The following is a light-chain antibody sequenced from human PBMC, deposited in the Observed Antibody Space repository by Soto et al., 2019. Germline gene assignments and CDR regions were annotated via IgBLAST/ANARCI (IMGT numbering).Light chain of an antibody. Sequence: QSALTQPASVPGSPGQSIAISCTGTRSDVGAYNYVSWYQQHPGKAPKLMISEVTNRPSGVSDRFSGSKSGNTPSLTISGLQAEDEAVYYCSSFTSRFTFVFGTGTKLTVL. CDR1: RSDVGAYNY. CDR3: SSFTSRFTFV. J-gene: IGLJ1*01. V-gene: IGLV2-14*01. CDR2: EVT.